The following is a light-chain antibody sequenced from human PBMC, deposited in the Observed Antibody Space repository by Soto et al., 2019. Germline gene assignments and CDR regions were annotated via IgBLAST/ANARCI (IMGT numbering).Light chain of an antibody. Sequence: QSVLTQPPSVSAAPGQKVTISCSGRNSNIGNNFVSWYQQLPGTAPKLLIYDNNKRPSGIPDRFSGSKSGASATLGITGLQTGDEADYYCGTWDSSLSAVVFGGGTKVTVL. CDR2: DNN. V-gene: IGLV1-51*01. CDR1: NSNIGNNF. J-gene: IGLJ2*01. CDR3: GTWDSSLSAVV.